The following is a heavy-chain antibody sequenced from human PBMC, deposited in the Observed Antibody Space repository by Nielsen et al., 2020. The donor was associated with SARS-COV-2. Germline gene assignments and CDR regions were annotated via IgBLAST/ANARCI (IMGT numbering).Heavy chain of an antibody. D-gene: IGHD5-12*01. V-gene: IGHV4-31*03. CDR2: IYFTVRT. J-gene: IGHJ6*02. CDR3: AREASGYDHYKYGMDV. Sequence: SETLSLTCTVSGASISSGGYFWSWIRQHPGKGLEGIGYIYFTVRTSYNPSLKSRVAMSVDTSKNKFSLDLKSVTAADTALYYCAREASGYDHYKYGMDVWGLGATVTVSS. CDR1: GASISSGGYF.